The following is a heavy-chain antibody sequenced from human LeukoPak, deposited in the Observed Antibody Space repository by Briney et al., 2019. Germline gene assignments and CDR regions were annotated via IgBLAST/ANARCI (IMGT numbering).Heavy chain of an antibody. CDR2: ISHSGST. J-gene: IGHJ4*02. V-gene: IGHV4-38-2*02. CDR1: GSSISSSYG. Sequence: PSETLSLTCTVSGSSISSSYGAWIRQPPGKGLEWIATISHSGSTYYNPSLKSRVTISADTSQNQHSLRLNSVTVADTAVYYCARVNTVMATFDYWGQGTPVTVSS. D-gene: IGHD5-24*01. CDR3: ARVNTVMATFDY.